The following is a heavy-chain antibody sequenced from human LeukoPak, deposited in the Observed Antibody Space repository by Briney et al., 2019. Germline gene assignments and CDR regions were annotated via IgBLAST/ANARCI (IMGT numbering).Heavy chain of an antibody. Sequence: ASVKVSCKASGYTFTSYYMHWVRQAPGQGLEWMGIINPSGGSTSYAQKFQGRVTMTRDTSTSTVYMELSSLRSEDTAVYYCAGVYYDSSGYYAFDYWGQGTLVTVSS. CDR3: AGVYYDSSGYYAFDY. V-gene: IGHV1-46*01. CDR2: INPSGGST. J-gene: IGHJ4*02. D-gene: IGHD3-22*01. CDR1: GYTFTSYY.